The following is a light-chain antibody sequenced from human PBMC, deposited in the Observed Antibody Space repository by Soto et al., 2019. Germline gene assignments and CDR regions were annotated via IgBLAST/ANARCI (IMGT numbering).Light chain of an antibody. CDR2: DAS. CDR1: QGIGKD. CDR3: QQYNSYSRT. J-gene: IGKJ1*01. V-gene: IGKV1-33*01. Sequence: IEMTQSPSSLSASVGDTVTITCRASQGIGKDLAWYQQKPGKAPKLLIYDASNLETGVPSRFSGSGSGTDFTFTISSLQPDDFATYYCQQYNSYSRTFGQGTKVDIK.